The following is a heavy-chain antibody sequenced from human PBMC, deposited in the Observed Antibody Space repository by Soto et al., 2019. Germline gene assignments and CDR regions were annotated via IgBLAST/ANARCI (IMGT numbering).Heavy chain of an antibody. J-gene: IGHJ6*02. V-gene: IGHV3-23*01. Sequence: HPGGSLRLSCAASGFTFSSYAMSWVRQAPGKGLEWVSAISGSGGSTYYADSVKGRFTISRDNSKNTLYLQMNSLRAEDTAVYYCAKDIDSNYFPYYYGMDVWGQGTTVTVSS. D-gene: IGHD4-4*01. CDR1: GFTFSSYA. CDR2: ISGSGGST. CDR3: AKDIDSNYFPYYYGMDV.